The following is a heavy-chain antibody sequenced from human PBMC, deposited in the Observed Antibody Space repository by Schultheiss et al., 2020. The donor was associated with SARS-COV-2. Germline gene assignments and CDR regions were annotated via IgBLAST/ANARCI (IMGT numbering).Heavy chain of an antibody. CDR1: GGSISSYY. CDR3: ARDGGWKKFDY. V-gene: IGHV4-59*12. J-gene: IGHJ4*02. CDR2: IYYSGST. D-gene: IGHD3-16*01. Sequence: SETLSLTCTVSGGSISSYYWSWIRQPPGKGLEWIGYIYYSGSTNYNPSLKSRVTMSVDTSKNQFSLKLSSVTAADTAVYYCARDGGWKKFDYWGQGVMVTVSS.